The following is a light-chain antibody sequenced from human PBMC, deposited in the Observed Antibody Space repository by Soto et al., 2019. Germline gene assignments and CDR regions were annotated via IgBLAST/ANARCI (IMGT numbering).Light chain of an antibody. CDR1: SGSIASNY. Sequence: NFMLTQPHSVSESPGKTVIISCTRSSGSIASNYVQWYQQRPGSSPTTVIYEDHQRPSGVPDRFSGSIDSSSNSASLTISGLETEDEADYYCQSYDATNQVFGGGTELTVL. V-gene: IGLV6-57*01. CDR2: EDH. CDR3: QSYDATNQV. J-gene: IGLJ3*02.